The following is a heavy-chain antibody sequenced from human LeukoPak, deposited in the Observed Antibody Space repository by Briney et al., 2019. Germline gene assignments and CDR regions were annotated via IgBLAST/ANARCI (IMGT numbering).Heavy chain of an antibody. Sequence: GGSLRLSCAASGFTFSSYAMHWVRQAPGKGLEWVAVISYDGSNKYYADSVKGRFTISRDNSKNTLYLQMNSLRAEDTAVYYCARVPAHKEYSSGWYYFDYWGQGTLVTVSS. CDR1: GFTFSSYA. J-gene: IGHJ4*02. CDR3: ARVPAHKEYSSGWYYFDY. V-gene: IGHV3-30*04. CDR2: ISYDGSNK. D-gene: IGHD6-19*01.